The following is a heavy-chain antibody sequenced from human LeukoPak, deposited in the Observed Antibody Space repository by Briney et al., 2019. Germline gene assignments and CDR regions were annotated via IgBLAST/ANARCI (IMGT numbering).Heavy chain of an antibody. CDR3: ATPPGYSSGWYSFDY. CDR1: GFTFSSYA. D-gene: IGHD6-19*01. V-gene: IGHV3-23*01. J-gene: IGHJ4*02. CDR2: ISGSGGST. Sequence: GGSLRLSCAASGFTFSSYAMSWVRQAPGKGLEWVSAISGSGGSTYYADSVKGRFTISRDNSKNALYLQMNSLRAEDTAVYYCATPPGYSSGWYSFDYWGQGTLVTVSS.